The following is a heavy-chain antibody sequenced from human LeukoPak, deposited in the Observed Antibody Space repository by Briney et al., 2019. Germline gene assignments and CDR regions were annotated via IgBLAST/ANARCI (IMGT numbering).Heavy chain of an antibody. V-gene: IGHV1-2*02. CDR1: GYTFTGYY. Sequence: GASVKVSCKASGYTFTGYYMHWVRQAPGQGLEWMGWINPNSGGTNYAQKFQGRVTMTRDTSISTAYMKLSRLRSDDTAVYYCARAYSSSARVSSYFDYWGQGTLVTVSS. CDR3: ARAYSSSARVSSYFDY. D-gene: IGHD6-6*01. CDR2: INPNSGGT. J-gene: IGHJ4*02.